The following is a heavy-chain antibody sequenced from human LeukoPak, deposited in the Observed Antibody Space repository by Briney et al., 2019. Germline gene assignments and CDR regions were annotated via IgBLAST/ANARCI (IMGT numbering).Heavy chain of an antibody. Sequence: GGSLRLSCAASGFTFSSYWMHWVRQAPGKGLVWVSRINSDVSTTSYADSVKGRFTISRDNAKNTLYLQMNSPRAEDTAMYYCAKDRGDGSFDYWGQGTLVTVSS. D-gene: IGHD5-24*01. V-gene: IGHV3-74*01. CDR3: AKDRGDGSFDY. CDR2: INSDVSTT. J-gene: IGHJ4*02. CDR1: GFTFSSYW.